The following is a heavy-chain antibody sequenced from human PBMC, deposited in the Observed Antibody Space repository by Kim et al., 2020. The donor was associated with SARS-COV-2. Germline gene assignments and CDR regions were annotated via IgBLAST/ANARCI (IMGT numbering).Heavy chain of an antibody. D-gene: IGHD5-18*01. CDR1: GFSINIYE. CDR2: ISSTGSTI. CDR3: ARLYNGYRFDFTDA. V-gene: IGHV3-48*03. Sequence: GGSLRLSCAASGFSINIYEMNWVRLAPGKGLEWVSYISSTGSTIYYADSVKGRFTVSRDNAQNSLYLQMRSLRVEDTAVYYCARLYNGYRFDFTDAWGQGTRVTVSS. J-gene: IGHJ5*02.